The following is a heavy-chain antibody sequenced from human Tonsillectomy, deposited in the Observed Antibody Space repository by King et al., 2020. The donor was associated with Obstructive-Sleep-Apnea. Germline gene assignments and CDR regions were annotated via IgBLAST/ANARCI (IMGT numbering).Heavy chain of an antibody. CDR2: ISLNGGSN. Sequence: VQLVESGGGLVQPGGSLRLSCSASGFTFSSYAMHWVRQAPGKGLEYVAAISLNGGSNYYADSVKGRFTISRDNSKNTLYLQMSSLRAEDTAGYYCVMGHRRQLDEDYWGQGTLVTVSS. J-gene: IGHJ4*02. D-gene: IGHD6-13*01. V-gene: IGHV3-64D*06. CDR3: VMGHRRQLDEDY. CDR1: GFTFSSYA.